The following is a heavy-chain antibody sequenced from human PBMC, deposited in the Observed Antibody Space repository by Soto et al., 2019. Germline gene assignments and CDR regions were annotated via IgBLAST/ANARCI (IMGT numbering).Heavy chain of an antibody. D-gene: IGHD6-13*01. CDR1: GGSISSYY. CDR2: IYYSGST. V-gene: IGHV4-59*01. Sequence: QVQLQESGPGLVKPSETLSLTCTVSGGSISSYYWSWIRQPPGKGLEWIGYIYYSGSTNYNPSLKSRVTISVDTSKNQFSLKLSSVTAADTAVYYCARLEARYSSSWYFDYWGQGTLVTVSS. CDR3: ARLEARYSSSWYFDY. J-gene: IGHJ4*02.